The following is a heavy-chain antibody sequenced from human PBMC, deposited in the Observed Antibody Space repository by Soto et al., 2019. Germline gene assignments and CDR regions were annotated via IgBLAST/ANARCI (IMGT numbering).Heavy chain of an antibody. J-gene: IGHJ4*02. CDR3: VRASWPVIDALYFFEF. CDR2: MNPNSGNT. V-gene: IGHV1-8*01. CDR1: EYTFTSYD. Sequence: ASVKVSCKASEYTFTSYDINWVRQATGQGLEWMGWMNPNSGNTGYAQKFQGRVTMTRDTSISTAYMELRSLSSEDTAIYYCVRASWPVIDALYFFEFWGQGTPVTVSS. D-gene: IGHD2-21*01.